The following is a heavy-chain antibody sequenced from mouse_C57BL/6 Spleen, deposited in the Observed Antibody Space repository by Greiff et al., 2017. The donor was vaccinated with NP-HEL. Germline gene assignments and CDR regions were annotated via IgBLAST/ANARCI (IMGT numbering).Heavy chain of an antibody. V-gene: IGHV5-4*01. CDR2: ISDGGSYT. CDR1: GFTFSSYA. CDR3: ARDRDGYYDY. Sequence: VQLQESGGGLVKPGGSLKLSCAASGFTFSSYAMSWVRQTPEKRLEWVATISDGGSYTYYPDNVKGRFTISRDNAKNNLYLQMSHLKSEDTAMYYCARDRDGYYDYWGQGTTLTVSS. D-gene: IGHD2-3*01. J-gene: IGHJ2*01.